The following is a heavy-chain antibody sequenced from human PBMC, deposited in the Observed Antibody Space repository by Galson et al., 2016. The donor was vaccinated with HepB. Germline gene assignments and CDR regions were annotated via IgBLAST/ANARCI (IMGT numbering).Heavy chain of an antibody. CDR3: ARDGRPKNWNPPSFDY. CDR2: INWNGGSR. CDR1: GFTFDDYG. V-gene: IGHV3-20*04. Sequence: SLRLSCAASGFTFDDYGMSWIRQTPGKGLEWASGINWNGGSRGYADHVKGRFTISRDNAKNLLYLQMNSLRAEDTALYYCARDGRPKNWNPPSFDYWGQGTLVTVSS. J-gene: IGHJ4*02. D-gene: IGHD1-1*01.